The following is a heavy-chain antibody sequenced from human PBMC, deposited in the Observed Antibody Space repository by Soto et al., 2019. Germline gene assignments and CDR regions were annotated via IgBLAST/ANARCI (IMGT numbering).Heavy chain of an antibody. CDR1: GGSISSGGYY. D-gene: IGHD1-1*01. V-gene: IGHV4-31*03. CDR2: IYYSGST. CDR3: ARWPQLEPHFDS. Sequence: SETLSLTCTVSGGSISSGGYYWSWIRQHPGKGLEWIGYIYYSGSTYYNPSLKSRVTISVDTSKNQFSLKLSSVTAADTAVYYCARWPQLEPHFDSWGQGTLVTVSS. J-gene: IGHJ4*02.